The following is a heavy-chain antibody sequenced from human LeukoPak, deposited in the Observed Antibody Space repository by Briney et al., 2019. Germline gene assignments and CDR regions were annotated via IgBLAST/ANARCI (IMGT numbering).Heavy chain of an antibody. Sequence: SETLSLTCTVSGGSISSGNYHWAWMRQPPGKGPECIGSMFYSASTYYNPYLKSRVAISVATSKNQFSLKVTSVTAADTAVYYCARHPTRRDVYDHLDYWGQGTLVTVSS. V-gene: IGHV4-39*01. CDR3: ARHPTRRDVYDHLDY. CDR2: MFYSAST. CDR1: GGSISSGNYH. D-gene: IGHD5/OR15-5a*01. J-gene: IGHJ4*02.